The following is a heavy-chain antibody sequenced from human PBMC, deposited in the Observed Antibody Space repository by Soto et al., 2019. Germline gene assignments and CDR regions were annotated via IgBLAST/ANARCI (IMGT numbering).Heavy chain of an antibody. CDR3: ARDTGPTYYDFWSGYFDY. CDR2: ISSSGSTI. J-gene: IGHJ4*02. V-gene: IGHV3-11*01. Sequence: GGSLRLSCAASGFTFSDYYMSWIRQAPGKGLEWVSYISSSGSTIYYADSVKGRFTISRDNAKNSLYLQMNSLRAEDTAVYYCARDTGPTYYDFWSGYFDYWGQGTLVTVSS. CDR1: GFTFSDYY. D-gene: IGHD3-3*01.